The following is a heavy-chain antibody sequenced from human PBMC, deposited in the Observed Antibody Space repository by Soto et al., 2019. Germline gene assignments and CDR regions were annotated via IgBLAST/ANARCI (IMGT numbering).Heavy chain of an antibody. CDR1: GGSISSGDYY. CDR2: IYYSGST. Sequence: SETLSLTCTVSGGSISSGDYYWSWIRQPPGKGLEWIGYIYYSGSTYYNPSLKSRVTISVYTSKNQFSLKLSSVTAADTAVYYCARAGGNHYDFWSGPTLYGMDVWGKGTTVTVSS. V-gene: IGHV4-30-4*01. D-gene: IGHD3-3*01. J-gene: IGHJ6*04. CDR3: ARAGGNHYDFWSGPTLYGMDV.